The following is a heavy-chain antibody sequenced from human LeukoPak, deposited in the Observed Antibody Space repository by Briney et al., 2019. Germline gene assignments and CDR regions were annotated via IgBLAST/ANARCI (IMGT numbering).Heavy chain of an antibody. V-gene: IGHV1-69*13. CDR3: ATDPNPYSSTSGYFAF. CDR2: MLPIFGTA. CDR1: GGNFRNYG. D-gene: IGHD6-13*01. J-gene: IGHJ4*02. Sequence: ASVKVSCKASGGNFRNYGFHWVRQAPGQGLEWMGGMLPIFGTANYAQKFQGRVTITADESSNTASLDLSSLTSEDTAVYYCATDPNPYSSTSGYFAFWGQGTLVTASS.